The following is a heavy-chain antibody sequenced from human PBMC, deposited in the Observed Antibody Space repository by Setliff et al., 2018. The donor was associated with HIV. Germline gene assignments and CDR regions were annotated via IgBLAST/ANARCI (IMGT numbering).Heavy chain of an antibody. CDR3: ARDMGGGDWYFDL. CDR1: GGSISSSSYY. J-gene: IGHJ2*01. D-gene: IGHD3-10*01. Sequence: SETLSLTCTVSGGSISSSSYYWGWVRQPAGKGLEWIGRIYSSGSTNYNPSLKSRVTISVDTSKNQFSLKLSSVTAADTAVYYCARDMGGGDWYFDLWGRGTLVTVSS. V-gene: IGHV4-61*02. CDR2: IYSSGST.